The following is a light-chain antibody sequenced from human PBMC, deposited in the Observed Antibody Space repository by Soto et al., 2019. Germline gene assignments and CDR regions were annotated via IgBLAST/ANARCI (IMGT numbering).Light chain of an antibody. Sequence: IQMTQSPSTLSASVGDRVTITCRASQSISTWFAWFQQKPGKPPKVLIYGASNLQSGVPPRFSGSGSGTDFTLAISSLQPEDSATYYCLQDINYPWTFGQGTKVDI. CDR3: LQDINYPWT. V-gene: IGKV1-6*01. CDR1: QSISTW. CDR2: GAS. J-gene: IGKJ1*01.